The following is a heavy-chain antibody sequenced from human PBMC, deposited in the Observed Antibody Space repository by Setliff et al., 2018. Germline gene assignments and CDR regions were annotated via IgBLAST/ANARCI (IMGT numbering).Heavy chain of an antibody. D-gene: IGHD3-3*01. CDR2: IIGSGIST. CDR3: AKSPHDFWSGRVFFDY. J-gene: IGHJ4*01. V-gene: IGHV3-23*01. CDR1: GFSFSSYA. Sequence: GGSLRLSCIASGFSFSSYAMSWVRQAPGQGLEWVSSIIGSGISTYYADSVQGRFTISRDNHKNTLYLQMNSLRVEDTAIYYCAKSPHDFWSGRVFFDYWGQGILVTVSS.